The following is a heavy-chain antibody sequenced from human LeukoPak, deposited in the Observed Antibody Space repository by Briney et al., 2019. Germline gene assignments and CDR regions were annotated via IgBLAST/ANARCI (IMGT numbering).Heavy chain of an antibody. CDR2: IYPGLRT. V-gene: IGHV4-59*08. Sequence: PSETLSLTCSVSGVSNSRYYWSWLGQPPAKGLEWIGYIYPGLRTNYNPSRKRRVTISADTSKHQFSLKLRSVPAADTAVYYCARLYGTAMVFDYWGQGTLVTVSS. J-gene: IGHJ4*02. CDR3: ARLYGTAMVFDY. CDR1: GVSNSRYY. D-gene: IGHD5-18*01.